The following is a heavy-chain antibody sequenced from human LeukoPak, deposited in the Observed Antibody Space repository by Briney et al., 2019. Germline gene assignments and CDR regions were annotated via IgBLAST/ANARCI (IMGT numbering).Heavy chain of an antibody. CDR1: GFTFSDYW. J-gene: IGHJ4*02. D-gene: IGHD3-10*01. CDR3: LITMVRGNYFDY. Sequence: QPGGSLRLSCAASGFTFSDYWLHWVRQAPGKGLVWVSVIYSGGSTYYADSVKGRFTISRDNSKNTLYLQMNSLRAEDTAVYYCLITMVRGNYFDYWGQGTLVTVSS. CDR2: IYSGGST. V-gene: IGHV3-66*02.